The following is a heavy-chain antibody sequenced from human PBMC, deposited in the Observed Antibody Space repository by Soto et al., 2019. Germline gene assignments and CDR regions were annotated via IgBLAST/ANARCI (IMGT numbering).Heavy chain of an antibody. Sequence: ASVKVSCKASGYAFTGYYIHWVRQAPLQVREWMVCVNPNSGGTKYAQKSQGRVTMTRDTSISKAYMELSRLRSDDTAVYYCARRVIAARRDYNWFETWGQGTTVTVSS. CDR3: ARRVIAARRDYNWFET. CDR1: GYAFTGYY. J-gene: IGHJ5*02. D-gene: IGHD6-6*01. CDR2: VNPNSGGT. V-gene: IGHV1-2*02.